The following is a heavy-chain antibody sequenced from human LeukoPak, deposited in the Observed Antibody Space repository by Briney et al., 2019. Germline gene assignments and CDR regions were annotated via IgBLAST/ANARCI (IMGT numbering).Heavy chain of an antibody. J-gene: IGHJ4*02. D-gene: IGHD6-19*01. CDR2: IYWNDDK. Sequence: SGPTLVNPTQTLTLTCTFSGFSLSTSGVGVGWIRQSPGKALEWLALIYWNDDKRYSPSLKSRLTITKDTSKNQVVLTMTNMDPVDTATYYCAHSGLAGIAVAAYLGNFDYWGQGTLVTVSS. V-gene: IGHV2-5*01. CDR3: AHSGLAGIAVAAYLGNFDY. CDR1: GFSLSTSGVG.